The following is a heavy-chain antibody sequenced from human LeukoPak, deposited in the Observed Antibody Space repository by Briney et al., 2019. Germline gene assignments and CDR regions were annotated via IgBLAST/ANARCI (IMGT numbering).Heavy chain of an antibody. D-gene: IGHD6-13*01. CDR2: IYYSGST. CDR1: GGSISSSSYY. J-gene: IGHJ4*02. CDR3: ATGIAAAGRPFDY. Sequence: PSETLSLTCTVSGGSISSSSYYWGWIRQPPGKGLERIGSIYYSGSTYYNPSLKSRVTISVDTSKNQFSLKLSSVTAADTAVYYCATGIAAAGRPFDYWGQGTLVTVSS. V-gene: IGHV4-39*01.